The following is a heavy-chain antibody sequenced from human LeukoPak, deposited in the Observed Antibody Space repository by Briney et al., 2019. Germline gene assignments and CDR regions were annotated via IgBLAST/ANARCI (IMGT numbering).Heavy chain of an antibody. Sequence: GGSLRLSCAASGFTFSSYSMSWVRQAPGKGPEWISYLSGSGSTIYYADSVKGRFTNSRDNANNSLYLQMNSLRADDTAIYYCARDVTYYYDSSPYSLDYWGQGTLVTVS. V-gene: IGHV3-48*01. CDR1: GFTFSSYS. D-gene: IGHD3-22*01. J-gene: IGHJ4*02. CDR2: LSGSGSTI. CDR3: ARDVTYYYDSSPYSLDY.